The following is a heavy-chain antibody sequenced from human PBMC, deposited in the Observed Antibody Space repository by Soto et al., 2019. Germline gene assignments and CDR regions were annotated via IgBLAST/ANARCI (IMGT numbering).Heavy chain of an antibody. D-gene: IGHD3-9*01. V-gene: IGHV6-1*01. CDR2: TYYRSRWYN. CDR3: ARVSFDHFVHWFDP. CDR1: GDSVSSKTAA. Sequence: SQTLSLTCAISGDSVSSKTAAWNWIRQSPSRGLEWLGRTYYRSRWYNDYAISVKSRITINPDTSKNQFSLLLNSVTPEDTAVYYCARVSFDHFVHWFDPWGQGTLVTVSS. J-gene: IGHJ5*02.